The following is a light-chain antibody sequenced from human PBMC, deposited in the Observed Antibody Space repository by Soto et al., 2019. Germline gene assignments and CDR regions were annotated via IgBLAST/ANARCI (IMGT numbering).Light chain of an antibody. J-gene: IGLJ3*02. CDR1: SSDVGSYNL. CDR2: EVS. CDR3: CSYAGSSTLWV. V-gene: IGLV2-23*02. Sequence: QSALTRPASVSGSPGQSITISCTGTSSDVGSYNLVSWYQQHPGKAPKLMIYEVSKRPSGVSNRFSGSKSGNTASLTISGLQAEDEADYYCCSYAGSSTLWVFGGGTKLTVL.